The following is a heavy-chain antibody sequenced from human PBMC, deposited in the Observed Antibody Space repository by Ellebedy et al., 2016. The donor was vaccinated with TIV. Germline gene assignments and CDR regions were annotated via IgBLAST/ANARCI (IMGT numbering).Heavy chain of an antibody. CDR2: ISYDGSNK. CDR1: GFTFSSHA. J-gene: IGHJ3*02. V-gene: IGHV3-30*01. CDR3: ARDQHSSGWDAFAI. D-gene: IGHD6-19*01. Sequence: GESLKISCAASGFTFSSHAMRWVRQAPGKGLEWVAVISYDGSNKYYADSVKGRFTITRDTSNDTLYLQINSLRTDDTAVYYCARDQHSSGWDAFAIWGQGTMVTVSS.